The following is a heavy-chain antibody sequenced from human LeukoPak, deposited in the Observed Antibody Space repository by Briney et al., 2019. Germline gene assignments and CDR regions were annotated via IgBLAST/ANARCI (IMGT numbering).Heavy chain of an antibody. J-gene: IGHJ3*02. V-gene: IGHV3-74*03. CDR2: IKSDGSST. D-gene: IGHD7-27*01. Sequence: GGSLRLSCEASGINLSSYWMHWVRQTPGMGPVWVSRIKSDGSSTMYEDSVKGRFTVSRDNAKNTLYMQMKSLRGEDTAVYYCARGGRKLGDAFDIWGQGTLVTVS. CDR3: ARGGRKLGDAFDI. CDR1: GINLSSYW.